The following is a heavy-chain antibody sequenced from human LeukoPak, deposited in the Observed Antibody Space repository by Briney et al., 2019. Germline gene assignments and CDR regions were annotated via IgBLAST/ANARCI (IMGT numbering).Heavy chain of an antibody. CDR3: ARAMATTRFDY. D-gene: IGHD5-24*01. CDR2: INPSGGST. CDR1: GYTFTSYY. J-gene: IGHJ4*02. Sequence: ASVKVSCKASGYTFTSYYMHWVRQAPGQGLEWMGIINPSGGSTSYAQKFQGRVTMTRDMSTSTVYMELSSLRSEDTAVYYCARAMATTRFDYCGQGTLVTVSS. V-gene: IGHV1-46*01.